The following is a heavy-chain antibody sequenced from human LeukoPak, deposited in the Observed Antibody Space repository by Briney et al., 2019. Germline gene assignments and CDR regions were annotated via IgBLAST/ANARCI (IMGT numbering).Heavy chain of an antibody. D-gene: IGHD3-22*01. CDR2: IYSGGST. Sequence: PGGSLRLSCAASGFTVSSNYMSWVRQAPGKGLEWVSVIYSGGSTYYADSVKGRFTISRDNSKNTLYLQMNSLRAEDTAVYYCARGSSGPSVYYYYCYYMDVWGKGTTVTVSS. CDR3: ARGSSGPSVYYYYCYYMDV. J-gene: IGHJ6*03. CDR1: GFTVSSNY. V-gene: IGHV3-53*01.